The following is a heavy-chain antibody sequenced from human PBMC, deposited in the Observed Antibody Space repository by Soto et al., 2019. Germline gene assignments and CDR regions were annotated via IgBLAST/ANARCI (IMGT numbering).Heavy chain of an antibody. V-gene: IGHV4-30-4*01. CDR2: VYYTGST. D-gene: IGHD2-21*02. CDR1: GASIRRTDYY. CDR3: VRTARQGAVAPHWFDR. Sequence: SETLSLTCTVSGASIRRTDYYWSWIRQAPGKGLEWIGYVYYTGSTYYNPSLMSRLTISVDTSKNQFSLKLTSVTAAETAVYYRVRTARQGAVAPHWFDRWGQGTQVTVS. J-gene: IGHJ5*02.